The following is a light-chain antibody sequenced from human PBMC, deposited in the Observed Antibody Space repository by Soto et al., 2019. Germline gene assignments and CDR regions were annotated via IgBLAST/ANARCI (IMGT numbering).Light chain of an antibody. CDR3: NSYVGSNNYV. V-gene: IGLV2-8*01. J-gene: IGLJ1*01. CDR1: SSDVGGYNF. Sequence: QSVLTQPPSASGSPGQSVTISCTGTSSDVGGYNFVSWYQQHPGKAPKLIIYEVTKRPSGVPDRFSGSKSGNTASLTVSGLQADDEADYYCNSYVGSNNYVFGTGTKLTVL. CDR2: EVT.